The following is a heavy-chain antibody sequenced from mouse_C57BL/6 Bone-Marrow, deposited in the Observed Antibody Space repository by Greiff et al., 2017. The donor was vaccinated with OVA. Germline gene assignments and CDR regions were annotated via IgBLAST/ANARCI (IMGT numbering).Heavy chain of an antibody. Sequence: QVQLQQPGAELVKPGASVKLSCKASGYTFTSYWMHWVKQRPGRGLEWIGRIAPNSGGTKYNEKFKSKATLTVDKPSSTAYMQLSSLTSEDSAVYNCTRSRQHRLRKVYDYWGQGTTLTVSS. CDR3: TRSRQHRLRKVYDY. V-gene: IGHV1-72*01. CDR1: GYTFTSYW. D-gene: IGHD3-2*02. CDR2: IAPNSGGT. J-gene: IGHJ2*01.